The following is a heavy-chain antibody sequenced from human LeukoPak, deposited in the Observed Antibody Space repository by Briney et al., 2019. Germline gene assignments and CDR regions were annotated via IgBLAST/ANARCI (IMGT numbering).Heavy chain of an antibody. CDR3: ARDLSPVVRASPMGY. CDR1: GFTFTSYG. J-gene: IGHJ4*02. D-gene: IGHD3-10*01. CDR2: ITYDGYYK. Sequence: GGSLRLSCAASGFTFTSYGMHWVRQAPGKGLEWVALITYDGYYKYYSDSVKGRFTISSDTSKNTMYLQMNSLRAEDTAAYYCARDLSPVVRASPMGYWGQGTLVTVSS. V-gene: IGHV3-30*03.